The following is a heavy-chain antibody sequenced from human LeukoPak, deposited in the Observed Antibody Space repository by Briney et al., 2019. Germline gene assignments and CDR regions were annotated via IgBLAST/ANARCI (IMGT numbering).Heavy chain of an antibody. CDR2: IRSKAYGGTT. Sequence: GGSLRLSCTAPGFTFGDYAVSWVRQAPGKGLEWVGFIRSKAYGGTTEYAASVKGRFTISRDGSKSIAYLQMNSLKTEDSAVYYCTRDRSQYHLFDYWGQGTLVTAPS. CDR3: TRDRSQYHLFDY. J-gene: IGHJ4*02. V-gene: IGHV3-49*04. CDR1: GFTFGDYA. D-gene: IGHD2/OR15-2a*01.